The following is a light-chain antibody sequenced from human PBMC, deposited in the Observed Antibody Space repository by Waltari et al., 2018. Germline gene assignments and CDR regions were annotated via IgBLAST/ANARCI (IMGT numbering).Light chain of an antibody. CDR3: QQRSNWPRGT. V-gene: IGKV3-11*01. Sequence: EIVLTQSPATLSLSPGERATLSCRASQSVSSYLAWYQQKPGQAPRLPIYDASNRATGIPARFSVSGSGTDFTLTISSLEPEDFAVYYCQQRSNWPRGTFGQGTKLEIK. CDR1: QSVSSY. J-gene: IGKJ2*01. CDR2: DAS.